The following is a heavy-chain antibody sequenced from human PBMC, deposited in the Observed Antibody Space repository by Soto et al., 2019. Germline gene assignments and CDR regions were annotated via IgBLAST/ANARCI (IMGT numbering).Heavy chain of an antibody. D-gene: IGHD2-15*01. Sequence: GGSLILSCVASGLNFSNYAMSWVRPAPGKGLEWVSVISGSGGTTYYADSVRGRFTISRDNSEYTLYLQLNSLRAEDTAVYYCAKYSDSAGFYYSAMDVWGQGTTVTVSS. CDR2: ISGSGGTT. CDR1: GLNFSNYA. J-gene: IGHJ6*02. V-gene: IGHV3-23*01. CDR3: AKYSDSAGFYYSAMDV.